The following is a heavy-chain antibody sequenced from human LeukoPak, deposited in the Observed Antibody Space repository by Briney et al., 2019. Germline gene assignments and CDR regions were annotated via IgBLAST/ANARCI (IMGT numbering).Heavy chain of an antibody. CDR3: ASLRTYYDVLAGYLPSWYFDY. J-gene: IGHJ4*02. CDR1: GGSFSGYY. Sequence: SATLSLTCAAYGGSFSGYYWSWIRQPPPKGLEWSGYIYYSGSTNYNPSLKSRVTISVDTSKNQLSLKLSSVTAADTAVYYCASLRTYYDVLAGYLPSWYFDYWGQGTLVTVSS. D-gene: IGHD3-9*01. V-gene: IGHV4-59*01. CDR2: IYYSGST.